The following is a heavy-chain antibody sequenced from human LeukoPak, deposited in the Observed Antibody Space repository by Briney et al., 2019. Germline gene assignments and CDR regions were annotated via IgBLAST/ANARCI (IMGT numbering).Heavy chain of an antibody. Sequence: PSETLSLTCTVSGGSISSHYWSWIRQPPGKGLEWIGYIYYSGSTNYNPSLKSRVTISVDTSKNQFSLKLSSVTAPDTAVYYCARDLGGYVYNPPAFYISGQGTMVTVSS. D-gene: IGHD5-24*01. CDR3: ARDLGGYVYNPPAFYI. J-gene: IGHJ3*02. V-gene: IGHV4-59*11. CDR1: GGSISSHY. CDR2: IYYSGST.